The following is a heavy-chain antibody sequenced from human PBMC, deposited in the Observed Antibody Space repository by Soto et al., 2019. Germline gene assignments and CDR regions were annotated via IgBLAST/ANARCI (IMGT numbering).Heavy chain of an antibody. Sequence: ASVKVSCKASGYTFTSYGISWVRQAPGQGLEWMGWISAYNGNTNYAQKLQGKVTMTTDTSTSTAYMELKSLRSDDTALYYCARVFMMVAGTSGDNWFDPWGQGTLVTVSS. V-gene: IGHV1-18*01. D-gene: IGHD6-19*01. CDR2: ISAYNGNT. CDR3: ARVFMMVAGTSGDNWFDP. CDR1: GYTFTSYG. J-gene: IGHJ5*02.